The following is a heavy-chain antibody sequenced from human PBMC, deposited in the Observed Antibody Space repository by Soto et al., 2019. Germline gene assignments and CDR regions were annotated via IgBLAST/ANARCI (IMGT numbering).Heavy chain of an antibody. V-gene: IGHV3-15*01. J-gene: IGHJ4*02. CDR3: TTDLWLERRLSY. D-gene: IGHD1-1*01. CDR1: GFTFSNAW. CDR2: IKTKTDGGTT. Sequence: PGGSLRLSCAASGFTFSNAWMSWVRQAPGKGLEWVGRIKTKTDGGTTDYVAPVKGRFTISRDDSKDTLYLQMNSLKTEDTAVYYCTTDLWLERRLSYWGQGTLVTVSS.